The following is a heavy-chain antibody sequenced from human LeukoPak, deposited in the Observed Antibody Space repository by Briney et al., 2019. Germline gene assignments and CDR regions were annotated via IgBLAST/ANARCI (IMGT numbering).Heavy chain of an antibody. Sequence: ASVKVSCKASGYTFTGYYMHWVRQAPGQGLEWMGWINPNSGGTNYAQKFQGRVTMTRDTSISTAYMELSRPRSDDTAVYYCAREVYDFWSGYVNYYYGMDVWGQGTTVTVSS. CDR2: INPNSGGT. D-gene: IGHD3-3*01. J-gene: IGHJ6*02. CDR1: GYTFTGYY. V-gene: IGHV1-2*02. CDR3: AREVYDFWSGYVNYYYGMDV.